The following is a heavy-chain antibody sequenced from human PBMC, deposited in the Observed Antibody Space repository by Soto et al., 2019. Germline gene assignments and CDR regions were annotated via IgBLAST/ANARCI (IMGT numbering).Heavy chain of an antibody. CDR2: ISSSSSYI. CDR3: VRDLYYDDHWFDP. V-gene: IGHV3-21*01. Sequence: EVQLVESGGGLVKPGGSLRLSCAASGFTFSTYSMNWVRQAPGKGLEWVSSISSSSSYIYYADSVKGRFTISRDNAKNSLYLQMNSLRAEDTAVYYCVRDLYYDDHWFDPWGQGTLVTVSS. J-gene: IGHJ5*02. CDR1: GFTFSTYS. D-gene: IGHD3-22*01.